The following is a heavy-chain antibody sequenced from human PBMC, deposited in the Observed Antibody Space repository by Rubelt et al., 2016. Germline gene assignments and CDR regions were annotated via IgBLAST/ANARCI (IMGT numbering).Heavy chain of an antibody. CDR1: GFTFSSYG. CDR2: IRYDGSNK. V-gene: IGHV3-30*02. CDR3: ARDGCITMSCMDV. J-gene: IGHJ6*02. Sequence: QVQLVESGGGVVQPGGSLRLSCAASGFTFSSYGMHWVRQAPGKGLEWVAFIRYDGSNKYYADTVKGRFTISRDNSKNTLYRQMNSLRAEDTAVYYCARDGCITMSCMDVWGQGTTVTVSS. D-gene: IGHD3-10*02.